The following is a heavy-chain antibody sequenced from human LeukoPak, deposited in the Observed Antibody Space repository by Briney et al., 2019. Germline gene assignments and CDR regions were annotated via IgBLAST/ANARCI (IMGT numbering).Heavy chain of an antibody. J-gene: IGHJ4*02. CDR3: ARDAGYYYDSSGYYPNYFDY. V-gene: IGHV1-2*04. Sequence: GASVKVSCKASGYTFTGYYMHWVRQAPGQGLEWMGWINPNSGGTNYAQKFQGWVTMTRDTSISTAYMELSRLRSDDTAVYYCARDAGYYYDSSGYYPNYFDYWGQGTLVTVSS. CDR2: INPNSGGT. CDR1: GYTFTGYY. D-gene: IGHD3-22*01.